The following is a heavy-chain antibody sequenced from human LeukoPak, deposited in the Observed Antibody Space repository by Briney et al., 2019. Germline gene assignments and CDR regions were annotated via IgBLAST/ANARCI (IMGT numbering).Heavy chain of an antibody. Sequence: TGGSLRLSCAASGFTFSSYGMHWVRQAPGKGLEWVAVIWYDGSNKYYADSVKGRFTISRDNSKNTVYLQMHSLRVEDMAMYYCAKDLAYGDYVGYFDDWGRGTLVTVSS. V-gene: IGHV3-30*02. CDR1: GFTFSSYG. CDR2: IWYDGSNK. D-gene: IGHD4-17*01. CDR3: AKDLAYGDYVGYFDD. J-gene: IGHJ4*02.